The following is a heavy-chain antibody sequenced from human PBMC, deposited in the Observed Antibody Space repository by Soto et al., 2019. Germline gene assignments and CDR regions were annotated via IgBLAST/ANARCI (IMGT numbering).Heavy chain of an antibody. D-gene: IGHD5-12*01. V-gene: IGHV6-1*01. CDR2: TYYRSKWYN. J-gene: IGHJ4*02. CDR1: GDSVSSNSAA. CDR3: ARASVAMIYARPSDY. Sequence: SQTLSLTCAISGDSVSSNSAACNWIRQSPSRGLEWLGRTYYRSKWYNDYAVSVKSRITINPDTSKNQFSLHLNSVTPDDTAVYYCARASVAMIYARPSDYWGEGPMVIVSS.